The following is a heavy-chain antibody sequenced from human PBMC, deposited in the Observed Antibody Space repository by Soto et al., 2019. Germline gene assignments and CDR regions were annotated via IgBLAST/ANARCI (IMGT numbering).Heavy chain of an antibody. CDR3: ARDQGTVDTIFYYYAVDV. J-gene: IGHJ6*02. D-gene: IGHD4-4*01. V-gene: IGHV3-33*01. Sequence: PGGSLRLSCAASGFTFSSYGMHWVRQAPGKGLEWVAIIWYDGSNKYYADSVKGRFTISRDNSKKTLYLQMNSLRAEDTAVYYCARDQGTVDTIFYYYAVDVWGQGTTVTISS. CDR2: IWYDGSNK. CDR1: GFTFSSYG.